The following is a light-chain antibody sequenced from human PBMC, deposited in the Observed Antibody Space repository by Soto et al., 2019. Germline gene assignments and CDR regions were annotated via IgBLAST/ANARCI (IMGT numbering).Light chain of an antibody. CDR1: SSSIGSNS. V-gene: IGLV1-44*01. CDR3: AAWDGSLNVYV. J-gene: IGLJ1*01. Sequence: QSVLTQPPSASGTPGQRVTISCSGSSSSIGSNSVNWYQQLPRTAPKVLIYTNSQRPSGVPDRFSGSKSGTSASLAISGLQPADEADYYCAAWDGSLNVYVFGTGTKLTVL. CDR2: TNS.